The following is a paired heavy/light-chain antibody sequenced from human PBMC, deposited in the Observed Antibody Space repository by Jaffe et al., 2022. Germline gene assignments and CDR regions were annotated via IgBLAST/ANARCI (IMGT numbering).Heavy chain of an antibody. J-gene: IGHJ4*02. CDR1: GFTFSNYA. CDR2: ISGSGAKT. Sequence: EVHLLESGGDLVQPGGSLRLSCAASGFTFSNYALNWARQAPGKGLEWVSGISGSGAKTYYADSVKGRFTISRDNSKNTLYLQMDSLRAEDTAIYFCAKASISLTTDYVDVPSDYLGQGTLVTVSS. D-gene: IGHD4-17*01. V-gene: IGHV3-23*01. CDR3: AKASISLTTDYVDVPSDY.
Light chain of an antibody. CDR1: QTLLYRSNNKNY. CDR2: WAS. Sequence: DIVMTQSPDSLAVSLGERATINCKSSQTLLYRSNNKNYLAWYQQKPGQPPKVLIYWASTRESGVPDRFSGSGSGTDFTLTISSLQPEDVAIYYCQQYYGTPPYTFGQGTKLEIK. J-gene: IGKJ2*01. V-gene: IGKV4-1*01. CDR3: QQYYGTPPYT.